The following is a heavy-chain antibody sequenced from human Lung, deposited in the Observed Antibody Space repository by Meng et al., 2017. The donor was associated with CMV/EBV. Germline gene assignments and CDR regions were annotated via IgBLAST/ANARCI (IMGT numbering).Heavy chain of an antibody. CDR1: GFTFSTYD. CDR3: ARARSPTHVDY. J-gene: IGHJ4*02. Sequence: GESLKISCTASGFTFSTYDFHWVRQPTGKGLEWVSSIGTVGDTYSIGSVKGRFIISREDAKNSVYLQMNGLRDGDTGLYYCARARSPTHVDYWGQKALVTVSS. V-gene: IGHV3-13*01. CDR2: IGTVGDT.